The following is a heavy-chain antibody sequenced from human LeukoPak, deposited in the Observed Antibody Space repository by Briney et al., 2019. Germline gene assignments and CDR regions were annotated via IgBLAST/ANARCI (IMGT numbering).Heavy chain of an antibody. CDR2: ISGSGGST. V-gene: IGHV3-23*01. D-gene: IGHD1-26*01. CDR1: GFTFSSYA. J-gene: IGHJ6*03. Sequence: PGGSLRLSCAASGFTFSSYAMSWVRQAPGKGLEWVPAISGSGGSTYYADSVKGRFTISRDNSKNTLYLQMNSLRAEDTAVYYCAKGVSAGSYYYYYYMDVWGKGTTVTVSS. CDR3: AKGVSAGSYYYYYYMDV.